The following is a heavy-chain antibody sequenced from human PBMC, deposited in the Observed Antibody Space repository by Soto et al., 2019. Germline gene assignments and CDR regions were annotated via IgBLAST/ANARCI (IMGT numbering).Heavy chain of an antibody. J-gene: IGHJ4*01. Sequence: TAGSLTLSCAASGFTFGSYWSSWVRQAPEKGLEWLANIKLNGSKNKYGASVRGRFTVARDNDKNSLYVQMDILRAEDTAVYYCARSSGYGSGGSVNHYLDFWGHGTLVTVSS. CDR2: IKLNGSKN. CDR1: GFTFGSYW. D-gene: IGHD3-10*01. V-gene: IGHV3-7*01. CDR3: ARSSGYGSGGSVNHYLDF.